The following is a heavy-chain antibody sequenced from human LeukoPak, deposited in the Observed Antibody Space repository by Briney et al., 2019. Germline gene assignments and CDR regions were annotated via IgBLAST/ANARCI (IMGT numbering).Heavy chain of an antibody. J-gene: IGHJ4*02. Sequence: GSLRLSCAASGFTFSSYAMSWVRQAPGKGLERVSAISGSGGSTYYADSVKGRFTISRDNSKNTLYLQMNSLRAEDTAVYYCAAGRGYYDSSGYYGFDYWGQGTLVTVSS. D-gene: IGHD3-22*01. CDR3: AAGRGYYDSSGYYGFDY. V-gene: IGHV3-23*01. CDR2: ISGSGGST. CDR1: GFTFSSYA.